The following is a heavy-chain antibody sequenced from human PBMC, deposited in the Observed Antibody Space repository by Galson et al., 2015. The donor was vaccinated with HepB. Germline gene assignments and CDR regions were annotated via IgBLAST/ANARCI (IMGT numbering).Heavy chain of an antibody. CDR2: IYYSGST. J-gene: IGHJ6*02. D-gene: IGHD3-10*01. CDR1: GGSISSSSYY. CDR3: ARDYGSGTYYYYYYYGMDV. Sequence: TLSLTCTVSGGSISSSSYYWGWIRQPPGKGLEWIGSIYYSGSTYYNPSLKSRVTISGDTSKNQFSLKLSSVTAADTAVYYCARDYGSGTYYYYYYYGMDVWGQWTTVTVSS. V-gene: IGHV4-39*01.